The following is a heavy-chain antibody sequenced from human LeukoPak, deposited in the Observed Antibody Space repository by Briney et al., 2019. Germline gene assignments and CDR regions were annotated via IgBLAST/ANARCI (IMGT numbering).Heavy chain of an antibody. Sequence: SETLSLTCTVSGGSISSYYWSWVRQPPGKGLEWIGYIYDSGSTNYKPSLKSRVAKSVDTSKNQFSLKLSSVTAADTALYYCARARYSSSPFDYWGQGTLVTVSS. D-gene: IGHD6-6*01. CDR3: ARARYSSSPFDY. J-gene: IGHJ4*02. CDR1: GGSISSYY. V-gene: IGHV4-59*01. CDR2: IYDSGST.